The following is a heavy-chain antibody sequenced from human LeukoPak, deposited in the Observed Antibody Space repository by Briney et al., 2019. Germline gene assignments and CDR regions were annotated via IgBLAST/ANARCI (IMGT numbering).Heavy chain of an antibody. D-gene: IGHD4-11*01. Sequence: GGSLRLSCAASGFTVSSNYMSWVRQAPGKGLEWVSVIYSGDITYYADSVKGRFTISRDNSNNTLYLQMNSMRAEDTAVYYCARAKDYRFEYWGQGTLVTVSS. V-gene: IGHV3-66*01. J-gene: IGHJ4*02. CDR2: IYSGDIT. CDR3: ARAKDYRFEY. CDR1: GFTVSSNY.